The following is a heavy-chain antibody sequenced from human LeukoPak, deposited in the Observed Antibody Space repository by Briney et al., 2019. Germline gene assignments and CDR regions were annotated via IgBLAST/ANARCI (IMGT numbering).Heavy chain of an antibody. CDR2: IHPEVNDK. V-gene: IGHV3-7*04. J-gene: IGHJ4*02. Sequence: DWFTHIHPEVNDKYHVEAVKGGFTISRENAKRSLFLQMNGLRAEDTAVYYCARGDAFSGDHWGQGTLVTVSS. CDR3: ARGDAFSGDH.